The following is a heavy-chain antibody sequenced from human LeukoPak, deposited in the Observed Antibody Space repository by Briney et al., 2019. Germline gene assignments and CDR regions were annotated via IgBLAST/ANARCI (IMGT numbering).Heavy chain of an antibody. CDR1: GFTFSSYA. CDR2: ISYDGSNK. Sequence: PGGSLRLSCAASGFTFSSYAMHWVRQAPGKGLEWVAVISYDGSNKYYADSAKGRFTISRDNSKNALYLQMNSLRAEDTAVYYCARDHTADGNPDYWGQGTLVTVSS. CDR3: ARDHTADGNPDY. V-gene: IGHV3-30*04. D-gene: IGHD5-18*01. J-gene: IGHJ4*02.